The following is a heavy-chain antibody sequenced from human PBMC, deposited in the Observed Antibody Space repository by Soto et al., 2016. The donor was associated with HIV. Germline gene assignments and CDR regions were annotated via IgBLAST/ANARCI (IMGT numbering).Heavy chain of an antibody. Sequence: QVQLQESGPGLVKPSETLSLSCSVSGGSISHYYWSWIRQPPEKGLEWIGQIYYTGGTNYNPSLESRVTISIDTSRNQFSMTLISVTAADTAVYYCARVFRYSYYFDSSGERDAFDIWGQGTVVTVS. J-gene: IGHJ3*02. CDR3: ARVFRYSYYFDSSGERDAFDI. CDR2: IYYTGGT. CDR1: GGSISHYY. D-gene: IGHD3-22*01. V-gene: IGHV4-59*01.